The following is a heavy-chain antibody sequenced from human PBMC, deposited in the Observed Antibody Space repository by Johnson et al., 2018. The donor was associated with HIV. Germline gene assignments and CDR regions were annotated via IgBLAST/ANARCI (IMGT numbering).Heavy chain of an antibody. J-gene: IGHJ3*02. CDR1: GFTFSDYY. Sequence: QVQLVESGGGLVKPGGSLRLSCAASGFTFSDYYMTWIRQAPGKGLEWISYISKSGSTIYYADSVKGRFTISRDKAKNSLYLQMNSLRVEDTAVYYCASDWGSRHAFDIWGQGTMVTVSS. CDR2: ISKSGSTI. D-gene: IGHD7-27*01. V-gene: IGHV3-11*04. CDR3: ASDWGSRHAFDI.